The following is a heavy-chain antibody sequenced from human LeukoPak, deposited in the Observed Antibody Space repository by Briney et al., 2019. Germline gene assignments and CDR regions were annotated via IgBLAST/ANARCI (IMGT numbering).Heavy chain of an antibody. D-gene: IGHD3-22*01. CDR2: INSDGSST. Sequence: GGSLRLSCAASGFTFSSYWMHWVRQAPGKGLVWVSRINSDGSSTSYADSVKGRFTISRDNAKNTLYLQMNSLRAEDKAVYYCARDGELYYYDSSGYYDYWGPGTLVTVSS. V-gene: IGHV3-74*01. CDR3: ARDGELYYYDSSGYYDY. CDR1: GFTFSSYW. J-gene: IGHJ4*02.